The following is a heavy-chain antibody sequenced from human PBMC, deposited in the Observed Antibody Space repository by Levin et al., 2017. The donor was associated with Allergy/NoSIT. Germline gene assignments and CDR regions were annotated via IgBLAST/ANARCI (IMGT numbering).Heavy chain of an antibody. V-gene: IGHV3-9*01. CDR1: GFTFDDYA. CDR3: AKDIGPGGYSGYLTIIGYDYYGMDV. Sequence: SLKISCAASGFTFDDYAMHWVRQAPGKGLEWVSGISWNSGSIGYADSVKGRFTISRDNAKNSLYLQMNSLRAEDTALYYCAKDIGPGGYSGYLTIIGYDYYGMDVWGQGTTVTVSS. D-gene: IGHD5-12*01. J-gene: IGHJ6*02. CDR2: ISWNSGSI.